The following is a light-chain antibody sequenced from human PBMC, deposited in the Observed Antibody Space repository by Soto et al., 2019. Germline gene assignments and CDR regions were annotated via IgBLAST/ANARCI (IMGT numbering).Light chain of an antibody. Sequence: EIVLTQSPGTLSLSPGERATLSCRASQSVSSSYLTWYQQKPGQAPRLLIYGASSGATGIPDRFSGGGSGTDFTLTISRLEPEDFAVYYCQQYGSSPRFGGGTKVEIK. CDR2: GAS. J-gene: IGKJ4*01. V-gene: IGKV3-20*01. CDR3: QQYGSSPR. CDR1: QSVSSSY.